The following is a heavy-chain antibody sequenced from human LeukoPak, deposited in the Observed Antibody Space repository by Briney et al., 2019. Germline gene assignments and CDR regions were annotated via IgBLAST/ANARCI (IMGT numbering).Heavy chain of an antibody. CDR1: GFIVSRND. J-gene: IGHJ4*02. CDR3: ARAVAGLYFDY. D-gene: IGHD6-19*01. CDR2: LYTDGKT. Sequence: GGSLRLSCAVSGFIVSRNDMAWVRQAPGKGLQWVSVLYTDGKTFYEDSMKGRFTISRDNSKNTLNLQITNLSDDDTAVYYCARAVAGLYFDYWGQGILVTVSS. V-gene: IGHV3-53*01.